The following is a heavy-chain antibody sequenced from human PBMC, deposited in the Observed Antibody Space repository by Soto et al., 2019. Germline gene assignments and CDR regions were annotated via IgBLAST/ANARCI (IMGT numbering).Heavy chain of an antibody. J-gene: IGHJ6*02. Sequence: PGESLKISCKGSGYSFTSYWIGWVRQMPGKGLEWMGIIYPGDSDTRYSPSFQGQVTISADKSISTAYLQWSSLKASDTAVYYCARSSYGNYYYYGMDVWGQGTTVTVSS. CDR1: GYSFTSYW. CDR2: IYPGDSDT. V-gene: IGHV5-51*01. CDR3: ARSSYGNYYYYGMDV. D-gene: IGHD5-18*01.